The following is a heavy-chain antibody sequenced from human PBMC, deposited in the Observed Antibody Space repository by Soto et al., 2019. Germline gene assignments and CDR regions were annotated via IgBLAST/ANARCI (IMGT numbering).Heavy chain of an antibody. Sequence: SETLSLTCAVSGGSIIRGGYSWSWIRQPPGKGLEWIGYIYHSGSTYYNPSLKSRVTISVDTSKNQFSLKLSSVTAADTAVYYCARAAMDVWGQGTTVTVSS. CDR2: IYHSGST. D-gene: IGHD6-25*01. V-gene: IGHV4-30-2*01. J-gene: IGHJ6*02. CDR3: ARAAMDV. CDR1: GGSIIRGGYS.